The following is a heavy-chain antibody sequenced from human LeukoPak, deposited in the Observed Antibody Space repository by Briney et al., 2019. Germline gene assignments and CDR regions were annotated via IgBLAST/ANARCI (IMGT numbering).Heavy chain of an antibody. D-gene: IGHD3-10*01. V-gene: IGHV4-30-4*01. CDR1: GGSISSGDYY. CDR2: VHHSGRT. Sequence: SEILSLTCTVSGGSISSGDYYWSWIRQHPGKGLEWIGYVHHSGRTYYSPSLKSRLTISIDTSKNQFSLRLSSVSAADTAVYYCVKASGGWFDPWGQGTLVTASS. CDR3: VKASGGWFDP. J-gene: IGHJ5*02.